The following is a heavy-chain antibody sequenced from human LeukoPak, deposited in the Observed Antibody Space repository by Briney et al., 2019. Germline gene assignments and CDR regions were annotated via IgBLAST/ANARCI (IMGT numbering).Heavy chain of an antibody. CDR2: IKTKTDGVTT. CDR3: TGFETSGPDAFDI. CDR1: GFTFSKAW. Sequence: PGGSLRLSCAASGFTFSKAWMSWVRQAPGKGLEWVGRIKTKTDGVTTDYAAPVKGRFTISRDDLKNTVYLQVTSLKIEDTAVYFCTGFETSGPDAFDIWGRGTMVTVSS. V-gene: IGHV3-15*01. D-gene: IGHD5-12*01. J-gene: IGHJ3*02.